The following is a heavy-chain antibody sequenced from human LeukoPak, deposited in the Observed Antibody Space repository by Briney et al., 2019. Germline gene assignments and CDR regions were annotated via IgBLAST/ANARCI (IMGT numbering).Heavy chain of an antibody. CDR2: IYSGGST. V-gene: IGHV3-66*01. D-gene: IGHD3-10*01. CDR3: SKDRGGTNGDYFDY. CDR1: GFTVSSNY. J-gene: IGHJ4*02. Sequence: PGGSLRLSCAASGFTVSSNYMSWVRQAPGKGLEWVSVIYSGGSTYYADSVKGRFTISRDNSKNTLYLQMNSLSAEDTAVYYCSKDRGGTNGDYFDYWGQGTLVTVSS.